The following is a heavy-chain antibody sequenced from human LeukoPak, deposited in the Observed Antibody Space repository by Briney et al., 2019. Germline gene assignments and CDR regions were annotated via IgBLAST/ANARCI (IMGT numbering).Heavy chain of an antibody. CDR3: ARGAPDALAVEYNWLDP. J-gene: IGHJ5*02. D-gene: IGHD2-15*01. CDR2: IHITQTT. V-gene: IGHV4-4*07. Sequence: SETLSLTCTVSRGSISGYYWSWIRQPAGKGLEWIGRIHITQTTNYNPSLESRVTMSVDPSKNQFSLRLRSVTAADTAAYYCARGAPDALAVEYNWLDPWGQGTLVTVSS. CDR1: RGSISGYY.